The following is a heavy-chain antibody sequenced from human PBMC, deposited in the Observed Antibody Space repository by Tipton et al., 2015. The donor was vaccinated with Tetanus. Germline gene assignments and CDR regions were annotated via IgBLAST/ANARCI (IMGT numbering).Heavy chain of an antibody. J-gene: IGHJ6*02. D-gene: IGHD3-16*01. Sequence: TLSLTCTVSGASITTYHWSWLRQTPGRGLEWIGHIYYTGATSYNSSLQSRVTLSIDTSKNQFSLKMTSVTAADTSVYFCEGYDDYETSLRDYDGEEVWGQGTTVTVAS. CDR3: EGYDDYETSLRDYDGEEV. V-gene: IGHV4-59*01. CDR2: IYYTGAT. CDR1: GASITTYH.